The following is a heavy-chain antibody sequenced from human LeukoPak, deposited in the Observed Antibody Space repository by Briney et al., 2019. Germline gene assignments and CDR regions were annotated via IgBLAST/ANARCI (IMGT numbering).Heavy chain of an antibody. CDR2: ISGSGGDT. CDR3: AKAVWFGEFDYYFFGLDV. Sequence: GGSLRLSCAASRFTFSSYAMGWVRQAPGKGLEWVSAISGSGGDTYYADSVKGRFTFSRDNSKNTLYLQMNSLRPEDTALYYCAKAVWFGEFDYYFFGLDVWGQGTTVTVSS. J-gene: IGHJ6*02. CDR1: RFTFSSYA. D-gene: IGHD3-10*01. V-gene: IGHV3-23*01.